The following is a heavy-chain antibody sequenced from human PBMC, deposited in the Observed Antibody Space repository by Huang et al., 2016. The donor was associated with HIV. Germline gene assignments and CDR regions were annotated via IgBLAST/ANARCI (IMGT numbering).Heavy chain of an antibody. V-gene: IGHV3-30*18. CDR3: AKGGSAAAVLDF. CDR2: ISYDAKTK. J-gene: IGHJ4*02. D-gene: IGHD6-13*01. CDR1: GFTFSSYG. Sequence: QVQLVESGGGVVQPGRSLRISCAASGFTFSSYGMHWVRPGPCKGLEWVAVISYDAKTKYYADSVKGRFSISRDNSKTTVYLQLNSLRLEDTAVYYCAKGGSAAAVLDFWGQGTLVTVSS.